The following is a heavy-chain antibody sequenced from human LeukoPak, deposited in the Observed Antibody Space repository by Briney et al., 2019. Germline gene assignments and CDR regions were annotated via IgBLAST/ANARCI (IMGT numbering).Heavy chain of an antibody. V-gene: IGHV3-30*18. CDR1: GFTFSSYG. D-gene: IGHD2-2*02. J-gene: IGHJ4*02. CDR3: AKDNCSSTSCYSYFDY. CDR2: ISYDGSNK. Sequence: GRSLRLSCAASGFTFSSYGMHWVRQAPGKGLEWVAVISYDGSNKYYADSVKGRFTISRDNSKNTLYLQMNSLRAEDTAVYYCAKDNCSSTSCYSYFDYWGQGTLVTVSS.